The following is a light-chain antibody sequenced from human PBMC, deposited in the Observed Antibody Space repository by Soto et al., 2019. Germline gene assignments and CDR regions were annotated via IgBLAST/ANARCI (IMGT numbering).Light chain of an antibody. V-gene: IGKV1-5*03. J-gene: IGKJ4*01. CDR1: QSVSPW. Sequence: DIQMTQSPSTLSASVGGRVTITCRASQSVSPWLAWYQQKPGKAPKLLISKASSLEGGVPSRFSGSGSGAEFTLTISSLQPDDSATYYCQQYYSYSLTFGGGTKVEIK. CDR3: QQYYSYSLT. CDR2: KAS.